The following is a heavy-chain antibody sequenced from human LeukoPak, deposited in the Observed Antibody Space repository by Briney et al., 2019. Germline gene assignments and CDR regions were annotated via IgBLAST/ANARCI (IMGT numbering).Heavy chain of an antibody. D-gene: IGHD3-9*01. J-gene: IGHJ3*01. V-gene: IGHV1-18*01. CDR3: ARDRYDVGVAFDF. CDR1: GYIFAVFG. CDR2: IRVHNGDT. Sequence: ASVKVSCKASGYIFAVFGITWVRQAPGQGLEWMGSIRVHNGDTNYAQRLQGRLTMTTDTSATTAYMELRSLKSDDTAGYYCARDRYDVGVAFDFWGQGTMVTVSS.